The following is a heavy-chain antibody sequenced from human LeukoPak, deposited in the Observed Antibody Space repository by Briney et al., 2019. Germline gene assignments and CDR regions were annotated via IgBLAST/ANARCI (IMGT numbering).Heavy chain of an antibody. CDR3: ARGQGGSSHYYDRGTYYFDY. CDR1: GGSFSGYY. CDR2: INHSGST. Sequence: SETLSLTCAVYGGSFSGYYWSWIRQPPGKGLEWIGEINHSGSTNYNPPLKSRVTISVDTSKNQFSLKLSSVTAADTAVYYCARGQGGSSHYYDRGTYYFDYWGQGTLVTVSS. V-gene: IGHV4-34*01. D-gene: IGHD3-22*01. J-gene: IGHJ4*02.